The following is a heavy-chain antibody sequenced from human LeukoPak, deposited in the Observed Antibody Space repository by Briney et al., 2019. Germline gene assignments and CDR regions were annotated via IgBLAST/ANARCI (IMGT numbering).Heavy chain of an antibody. CDR1: GGTFSSYA. CDR2: IIPIFGTA. CDR3: ARDPEVGYCSGGSCYGQGY. D-gene: IGHD2-15*01. J-gene: IGHJ4*02. V-gene: IGHV1-69*05. Sequence: ASVKVSCKASGGTFSSYAISWVRQAPGQGLEWMGRIIPIFGTANYAQKFQGRVTITTDESTSTAYMELSSLRSEDTAVYYFARDPEVGYCSGGSCYGQGYWGQGTLVTVSS.